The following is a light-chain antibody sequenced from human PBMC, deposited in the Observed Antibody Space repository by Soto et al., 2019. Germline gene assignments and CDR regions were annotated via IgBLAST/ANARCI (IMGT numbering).Light chain of an antibody. J-gene: IGKJ1*01. V-gene: IGKV1-5*01. CDR2: GAS. CDR3: QQDNDYWT. Sequence: DIQMTQSPSTLSASVGDRVTLTCRASQSINDRLAWYQQTPGKAPKLLIYGASNLESGVPSRFSGSGSETEFTLSSSGLQPDDFATYYCQQDNDYWTFGQGTRVEIK. CDR1: QSINDR.